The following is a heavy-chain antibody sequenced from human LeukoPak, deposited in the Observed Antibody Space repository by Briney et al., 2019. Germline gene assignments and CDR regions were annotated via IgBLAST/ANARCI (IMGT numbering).Heavy chain of an antibody. J-gene: IGHJ6*02. CDR2: ISGSGGST. CDR3: AKIPGNYYGSGSYPYYYYGMDV. CDR1: GFTFSSYA. V-gene: IGHV3-23*01. D-gene: IGHD3-10*01. Sequence: GGSLRLSCAASGFTFSSYAMSWVRQAPGKGLEWVSAISGSGGSTYYADSVKGRFTISRDNSKNTLYLQMNSLRAEDTAVYYCAKIPGNYYGSGSYPYYYYGMDVWGQGTTVTASS.